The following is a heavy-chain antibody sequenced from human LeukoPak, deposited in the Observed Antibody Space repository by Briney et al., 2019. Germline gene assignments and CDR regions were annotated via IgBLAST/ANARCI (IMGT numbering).Heavy chain of an antibody. J-gene: IGHJ4*02. CDR1: GVSITSYH. CDR2: ISYSGSA. D-gene: IGHD3-10*01. CDR3: ARDNPSISLDY. Sequence: PSETLSLTCTVTGVSITSYHWSWIRQPPGKGLEWIGYISYSGSANYNPSLKSRATILLDTSKNQFSLRLTSVTPADTAVYYCARDNPSISLDYWGQGTLVTVSS. V-gene: IGHV4-59*01.